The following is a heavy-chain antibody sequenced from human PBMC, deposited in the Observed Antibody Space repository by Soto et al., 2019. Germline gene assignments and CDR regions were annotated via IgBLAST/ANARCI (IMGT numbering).Heavy chain of an antibody. CDR2: INHSGST. J-gene: IGHJ4*02. Sequence: PSQTLSLTCAVYGGSFSGYYWTWIRQPPGTGLEWIGEINHSGSTNYNPFLKSRVTISVDTSKNQFSLKLTSVTAADTAVYYCARDKTNGLFDYGGQGPLVNVSP. D-gene: IGHD2-8*01. CDR1: GGSFSGYY. CDR3: ARDKTNGLFDY. V-gene: IGHV4-34*01.